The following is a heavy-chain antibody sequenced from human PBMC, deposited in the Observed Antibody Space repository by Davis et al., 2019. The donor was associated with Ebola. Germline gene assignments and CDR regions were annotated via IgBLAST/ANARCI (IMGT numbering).Heavy chain of an antibody. D-gene: IGHD5-12*01. CDR1: GYSFTTYW. Sequence: PGGSLRLSCKGSGYSFTTYWIAWARHMPGKGLEWMGIIYPGDSDARYNPSFQGQVTMSVDKTLNIAYLQWRRLRASDSAMYYCARLVNGYDWADSWGQGSLVTVSS. CDR2: IYPGDSDA. CDR3: ARLVNGYDWADS. V-gene: IGHV5-51*01. J-gene: IGHJ5*01.